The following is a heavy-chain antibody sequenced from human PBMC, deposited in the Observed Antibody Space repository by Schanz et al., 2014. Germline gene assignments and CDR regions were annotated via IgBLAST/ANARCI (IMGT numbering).Heavy chain of an antibody. Sequence: VQLMESGGGLVKPGGSLRLSCAASGITFSSHSFNWVRQAPGKGLEWVALVSSDGNNDYYTDSVKGRFTISRDNAKNSLFLQMNSLRAEDTAVYYCLAPDYGMDVWGQGTTVTVSS. CDR2: VSSDGNND. CDR1: GITFSSHS. V-gene: IGHV3-30*03. J-gene: IGHJ6*02. CDR3: LAPDYGMDV.